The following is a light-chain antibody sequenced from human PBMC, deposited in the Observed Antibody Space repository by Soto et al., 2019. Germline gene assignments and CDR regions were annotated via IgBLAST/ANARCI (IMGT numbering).Light chain of an antibody. V-gene: IGLV2-23*01. CDR2: EGS. Sequence: QSALTQPASVSGSLGQSITISCIGTSSNIGSYNLVSWYQHQPGKAPKIMNFEGSKRPSGVSNRFSGSRSGNTASLTISGLQAEDEADYYCCSFAGTGTQYVFGTGTKLTVL. J-gene: IGLJ1*01. CDR1: SSNIGSYNL. CDR3: CSFAGTGTQYV.